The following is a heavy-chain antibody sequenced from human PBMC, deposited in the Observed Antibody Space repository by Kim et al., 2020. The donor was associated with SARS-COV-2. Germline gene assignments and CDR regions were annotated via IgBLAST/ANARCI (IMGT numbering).Heavy chain of an antibody. CDR3: ARDKDVSADA. Sequence: ASVKVSCKASGYTFTGYYVQWVRQAPGQGLEWMGRIDPKTGGTNYALNFRGRITLTRDTSISTSYMELNGLTSDDTAFYYCARDKDVSADAWGQGTLVTV. CDR1: GYTFTGYY. CDR2: IDPKTGGT. J-gene: IGHJ5*02. V-gene: IGHV1-2*06. D-gene: IGHD6-13*01.